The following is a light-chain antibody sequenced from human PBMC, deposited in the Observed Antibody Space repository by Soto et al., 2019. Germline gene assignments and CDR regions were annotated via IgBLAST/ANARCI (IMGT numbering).Light chain of an antibody. CDR1: QGISSY. CDR2: AAS. Sequence: AIRMTQSPSSFSASTGDRVTITCRASQGISSYLAWYQQKPGKAPKLLIYAASTLQSGVPSRFSGSGSGTDFTLTISCLQSEDFATYYCQQYYSYPFYTFGQGTKV. V-gene: IGKV1-8*01. CDR3: QQYYSYPFYT. J-gene: IGKJ2*01.